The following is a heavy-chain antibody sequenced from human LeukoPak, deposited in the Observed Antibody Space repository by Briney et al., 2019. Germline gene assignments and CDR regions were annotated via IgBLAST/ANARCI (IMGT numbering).Heavy chain of an antibody. V-gene: IGHV3-43D*03. CDR2: ISWDGGST. Sequence: PGGSLRLSCTASGFTLSSYEMSWIRQAPGKGLEWVSLISWDGGSTYYADSVKGRFTISRDNSKNSLYLQMNSLRAEDTASYYCAKEAYYYGSGSHFDYWGQGTLVTVSS. D-gene: IGHD3-10*01. CDR1: GFTLSSYE. CDR3: AKEAYYYGSGSHFDY. J-gene: IGHJ4*02.